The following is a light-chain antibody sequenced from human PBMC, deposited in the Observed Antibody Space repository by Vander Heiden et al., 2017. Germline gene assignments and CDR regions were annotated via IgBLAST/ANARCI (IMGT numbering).Light chain of an antibody. CDR2: EVS. CDR3: SSYAGSNTV. J-gene: IGLJ2*01. CDR1: RRAVGGYNY. V-gene: IGLV2-8*01. Sequence: QSALTLPPSASGPPGPSVTISCTGPRRAVGGYNYVSWYLQHPGKAPKLMSYEVSKRPSGVPERFSGSKSGNTATLTVSGLQAEDEADYYCSSYAGSNTVFGGGTKLTVL.